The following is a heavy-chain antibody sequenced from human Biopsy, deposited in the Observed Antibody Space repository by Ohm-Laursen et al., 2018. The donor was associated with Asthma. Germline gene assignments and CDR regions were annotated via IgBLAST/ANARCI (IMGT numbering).Heavy chain of an antibody. CDR2: IKHDGSEK. J-gene: IGHJ1*01. Sequence: LRLSCSASGFTFGDYWMSWVRQVPGKGLEWVANIKHDGSEKNHVDSLKGRFTISRDNAKNSLYLQMNSLRAEDTAVYYCARTFHFWSPYHAEHYQLWGQGTLVTVSS. CDR1: GFTFGDYW. D-gene: IGHD3-3*02. V-gene: IGHV3-7*01. CDR3: ARTFHFWSPYHAEHYQL.